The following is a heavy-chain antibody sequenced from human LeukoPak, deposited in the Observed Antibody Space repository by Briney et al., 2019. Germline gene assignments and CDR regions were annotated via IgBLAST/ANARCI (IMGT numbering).Heavy chain of an antibody. D-gene: IGHD7-27*01. V-gene: IGHV3-66*01. CDR2: IYSGDTT. J-gene: IGHJ4*02. Sequence: PGGSLRLSCAVSGFTVSSNYMNWVRQAPGKGLEWVSVIYSGDTTHYSDSVKGRFTISRDHSKNTMYLQMNSLIAKDTAVYYCARDHNWGAILHYWGQGTLVTVSS. CDR3: ARDHNWGAILHY. CDR1: GFTVSSNY.